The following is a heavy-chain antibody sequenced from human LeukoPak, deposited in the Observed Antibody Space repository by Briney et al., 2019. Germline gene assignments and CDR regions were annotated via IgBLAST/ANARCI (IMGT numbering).Heavy chain of an antibody. V-gene: IGHV4-59*08. CDR1: GASVTIDY. J-gene: IGHJ5*02. Sequence: LETLSLTCTVSGASVTIDYWSWIRQPPGKGLEWIGHISNSGRTTYKSSLKSRVTISLDTSRNQFSLKLTSVTAADTAIYYCTRHYDSDSSGDPEWFDPWGQGTLVTVSS. CDR3: TRHYDSDSSGDPEWFDP. D-gene: IGHD3-22*01. CDR2: ISNSGRT.